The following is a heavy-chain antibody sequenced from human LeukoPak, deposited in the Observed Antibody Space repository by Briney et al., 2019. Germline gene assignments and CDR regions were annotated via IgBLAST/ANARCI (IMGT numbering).Heavy chain of an antibody. D-gene: IGHD1-7*01. CDR2: INPNSGGT. J-gene: IGHJ4*02. CDR3: ARDPDWNYVVDH. V-gene: IGHV1-2*06. CDR1: GYTFTGYY. Sequence: GASVKVSCKASGYTFTGYYMHWVRQAPGQGLEWMGRINPNSGGTNYAQKFQGRVTMTRDTSISTAYMELSRLRSDDTAVYYCARDPDWNYVVDHWGQGTPVTVSS.